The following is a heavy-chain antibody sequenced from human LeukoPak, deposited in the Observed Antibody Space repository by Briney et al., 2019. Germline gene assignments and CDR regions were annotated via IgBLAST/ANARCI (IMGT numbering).Heavy chain of an antibody. CDR2: ISSSGTTI. J-gene: IGHJ4*02. D-gene: IGHD2-15*01. CDR1: GFTSRTSG. Sequence: GGSLRLSCAASGFTSRTSGMNWVRQAPGKGLEWVSYISSSGTTISYAQSVKGRFTITRDNAQNSLTLHMNTLRADDTAVYYCAREDVYCSGGSCYITVFDYWGQGTLVTVSS. V-gene: IGHV3-48*01. CDR3: AREDVYCSGGSCYITVFDY.